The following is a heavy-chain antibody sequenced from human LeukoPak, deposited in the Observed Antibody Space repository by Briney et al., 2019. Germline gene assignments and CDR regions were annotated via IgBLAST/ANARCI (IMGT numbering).Heavy chain of an antibody. J-gene: IGHJ4*02. D-gene: IGHD7-27*01. Sequence: PSETLSLTCIVSGGSVSTTNYYWSWIRQPPGRGLEYIGYISYTETTHYNPSLKSPVTISVDTSKNQVSLKLSSVTAADTAVYYCARDHIPNWGLDYWGQGTLVTVSS. CDR2: ISYTETT. CDR1: GGSVSTTNYY. V-gene: IGHV4-61*01. CDR3: ARDHIPNWGLDY.